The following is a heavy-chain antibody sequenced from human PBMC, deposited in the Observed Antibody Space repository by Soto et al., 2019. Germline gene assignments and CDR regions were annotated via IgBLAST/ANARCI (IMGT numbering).Heavy chain of an antibody. V-gene: IGHV4-30-4*01. D-gene: IGHD2-2*01. J-gene: IGHJ5*02. CDR1: GDYIHVGGYY. Sequence: QVQLQESGPGLVKPSQTLSLTCSVSGDYIHVGGYYWTWIRQRPGKGLEWMGHIYYTGKTYYNPSLQSRLTMSVDRSKNQFSLRLTSVTAADTAVYFCGRDLTSNANCIDPWGQGTLVTVSS. CDR2: IYYTGKT. CDR3: GRDLTSNANCIDP.